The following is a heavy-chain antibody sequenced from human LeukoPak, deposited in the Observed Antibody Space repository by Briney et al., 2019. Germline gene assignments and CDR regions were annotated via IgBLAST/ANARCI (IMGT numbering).Heavy chain of an antibody. D-gene: IGHD5-18*01. Sequence: PGGSLRLSCAASGFTFSSYAMHWVRQAPGKGLEWVAVISYDGSNKYYADSVKGRFTISRDNSKNTLYLQMNSLRAEDTAVYYCARVLDTAVVYYGMDVWGQGTTVTVSS. V-gene: IGHV3-30-3*01. J-gene: IGHJ6*02. CDR1: GFTFSSYA. CDR3: ARVLDTAVVYYGMDV. CDR2: ISYDGSNK.